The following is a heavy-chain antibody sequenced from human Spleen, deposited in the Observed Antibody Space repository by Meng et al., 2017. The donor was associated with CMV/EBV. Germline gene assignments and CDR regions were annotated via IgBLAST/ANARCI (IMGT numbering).Heavy chain of an antibody. CDR3: AKATRLSIIRRGTTGGFDL. CDR1: GFILSGYA. V-gene: IGHV3-23*01. CDR2: ISGSGGST. J-gene: IGHJ4*02. D-gene: IGHD3-16*01. Sequence: GESLKISCAASGFILSGYAMRWVRRAPGKGLEWVSAISGSGGSTYYADSVKGRFTISRDNPRNTLYLQMNSLRAVDTAIYYCAKATRLSIIRRGTTGGFDLWGQGTLVTVSS.